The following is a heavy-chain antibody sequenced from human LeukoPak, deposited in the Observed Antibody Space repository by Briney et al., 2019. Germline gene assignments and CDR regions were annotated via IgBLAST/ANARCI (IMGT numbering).Heavy chain of an antibody. V-gene: IGHV4-59*08. D-gene: IGHD6-19*01. J-gene: IGHJ4*02. Sequence: TSETLSLTCTVSGGSISSYYWSWIRQPPGKGLEWIGYIYYSGSTNYNPSLKSRVTISVDTSKNQFSLKLSSVTAADTAVYYCASVIAVAANYYFDYWGQGTLVTVSS. CDR3: ASVIAVAANYYFDY. CDR1: GGSISSYY. CDR2: IYYSGST.